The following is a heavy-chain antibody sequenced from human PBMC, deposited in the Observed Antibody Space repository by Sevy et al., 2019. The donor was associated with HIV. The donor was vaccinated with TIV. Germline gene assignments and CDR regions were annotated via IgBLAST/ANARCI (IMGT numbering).Heavy chain of an antibody. J-gene: IGHJ5*02. CDR3: ARDPDWGALDR. CDR2: MNQHGTHI. CDR1: GFTFSDFW. D-gene: IGHD7-27*01. Sequence: GGSLRLSCEVSGFTFSDFWTTWVRQSPGKGLEWVAYMNQHGTHINLLDSVRGRFTISRDNAKNSLYLQMDSLRAEDTAIYYCARDPDWGALDRWGQGTLVTVSS. V-gene: IGHV3-7*01.